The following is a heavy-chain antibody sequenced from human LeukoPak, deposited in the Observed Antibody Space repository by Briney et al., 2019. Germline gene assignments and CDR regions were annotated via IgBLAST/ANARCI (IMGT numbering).Heavy chain of an antibody. J-gene: IGHJ4*02. CDR1: GGSISSYY. V-gene: IGHV4-4*07. CDR2: IYTSGST. CDR3: AREAGVIAVAGIDY. Sequence: PPETLSLTCTVSGGSISSYYWSWIRQPAGKGLEWIGRIYTSGSTNYNPSLKSRVTMSVDTSKNQFSLKLSSVTAADTAVYYCAREAGVIAVAGIDYWGQGTLVTVSS. D-gene: IGHD6-19*01.